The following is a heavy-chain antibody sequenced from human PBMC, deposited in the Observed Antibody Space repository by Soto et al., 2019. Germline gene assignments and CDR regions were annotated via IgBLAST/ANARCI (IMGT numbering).Heavy chain of an antibody. CDR1: GFSFSRYG. CDR2: ISYDGSNK. D-gene: IGHD3-10*01. CDR3: VRGDTLPGY. V-gene: IGHV3-33*01. J-gene: IGHJ4*02. Sequence: QVQLVESGGGVVQPGRSLRLSCATSGFSFSRYGMHWVRQAPGKGLEWVAIISYDGSNKYYADSVKGRFTISRDNSKNTLYLQMNSLRAEDTAVYYCVRGDTLPGYWGQGTLVTVSS.